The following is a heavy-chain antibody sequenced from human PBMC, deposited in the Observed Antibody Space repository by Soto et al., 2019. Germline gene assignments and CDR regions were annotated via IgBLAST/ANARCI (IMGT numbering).Heavy chain of an antibody. CDR1: GFTFSSYS. Sequence: GGSLRLSCAASGFTFSSYSMNWVRQAPGKGLEWVSSISSSSSYIYYADSVKGRFTISRDNAKNSLYLQMNSLRAEDTAVYYCARESYYDFWSGYYTGDAFDIWGQGTMVTVSS. J-gene: IGHJ3*02. CDR3: ARESYYDFWSGYYTGDAFDI. V-gene: IGHV3-21*01. CDR2: ISSSSSYI. D-gene: IGHD3-3*01.